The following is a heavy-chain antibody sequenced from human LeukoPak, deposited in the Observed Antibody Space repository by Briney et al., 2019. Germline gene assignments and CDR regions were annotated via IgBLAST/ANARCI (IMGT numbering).Heavy chain of an antibody. CDR2: IKQDGNDK. D-gene: IGHD4-23*01. J-gene: IGHJ4*02. Sequence: GGSLRLSCAASGFTFSTYWMSWVRQAPGKGLEWVANIKQDGNDKYYVDSVRGRFTISRDNAKNSLYLQMNSLRAEDMALYYCAKDYGGNSGYIDYWGQGTLVTVSS. CDR3: AKDYGGNSGYIDY. V-gene: IGHV3-7*03. CDR1: GFTFSTYW.